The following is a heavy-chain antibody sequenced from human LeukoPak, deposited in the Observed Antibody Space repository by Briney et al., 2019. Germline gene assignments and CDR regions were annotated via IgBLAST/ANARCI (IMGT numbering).Heavy chain of an antibody. CDR2: ITGTGS. V-gene: IGHV3-23*01. CDR3: ARDSSDAFDI. J-gene: IGHJ3*02. Sequence: GGSLRLSCSASEFTFSNFWMSWVRQAPGKGLEWVSAITGTGSYYADSVKGRFTISRDNSKNTLYLQMHSLRAEDTAVYYCARDSSDAFDIWGQGTMVTVSS. CDR1: EFTFSNFW.